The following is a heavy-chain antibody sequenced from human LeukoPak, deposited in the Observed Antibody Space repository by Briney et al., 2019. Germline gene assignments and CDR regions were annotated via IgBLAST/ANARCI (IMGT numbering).Heavy chain of an antibody. J-gene: IGHJ3*02. CDR1: GGSFSGYY. V-gene: IGHV4-34*01. Sequence: SETLSLTCAVYGGSFSGYYWGWIRQPPGKGLEWIGEINHSGSTNYNPSLKSRVTISVDTSKNQFSLKLSSVTAADTAVYYCARGDLLADIVVVPAARLDIWGQGTMVTVSS. CDR2: INHSGST. D-gene: IGHD2-2*01. CDR3: ARGDLLADIVVVPAARLDI.